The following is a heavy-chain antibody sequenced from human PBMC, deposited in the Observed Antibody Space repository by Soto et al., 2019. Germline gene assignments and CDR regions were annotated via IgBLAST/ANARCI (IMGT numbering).Heavy chain of an antibody. CDR2: INHSGST. Sequence: PSDTLSLTCAVYGGSFSVYYWSWIRQPPGKGLEWIGEINHSGSTNYNPSLKSRVIISVDTSKNQFSLKLSSVTAADTAVYYCARGRTRLVVVTATRNWFDPWGQGTLVTVSS. D-gene: IGHD2-21*02. CDR1: GGSFSVYY. V-gene: IGHV4-34*01. CDR3: ARGRTRLVVVTATRNWFDP. J-gene: IGHJ5*02.